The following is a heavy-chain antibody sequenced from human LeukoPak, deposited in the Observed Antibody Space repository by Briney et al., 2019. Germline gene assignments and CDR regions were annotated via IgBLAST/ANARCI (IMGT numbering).Heavy chain of an antibody. CDR1: GFTFSSYA. J-gene: IGHJ4*02. CDR3: ASFSYYYGSGSPQDYFDY. D-gene: IGHD3-10*01. V-gene: IGHV3-30*04. Sequence: GGSLRLSCAASGFTFSSYAMHWVRQAPGKGLEWVAVISYDGSNKYYADSVKGRFTISRDNSKNTLYLQMNSLRAEGTAVYYCASFSYYYGSGSPQDYFDYWGQGTLVTVSS. CDR2: ISYDGSNK.